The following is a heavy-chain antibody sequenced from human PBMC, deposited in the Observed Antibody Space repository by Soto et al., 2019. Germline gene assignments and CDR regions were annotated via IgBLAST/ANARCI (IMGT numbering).Heavy chain of an antibody. CDR3: AKTLSGDPELGFDY. J-gene: IGHJ4*02. Sequence: TGGSLRLSCAASGFTFSSYAMSWVRQAPGKGLEWVSAISGSGGSTYYADSVKGRFTISRDNSKNTLYLQMNSLRAEDTAVYYCAKTLSGDPELGFDYWGQGTLVTVSS. CDR1: GFTFSSYA. V-gene: IGHV3-23*01. D-gene: IGHD4-17*01. CDR2: ISGSGGST.